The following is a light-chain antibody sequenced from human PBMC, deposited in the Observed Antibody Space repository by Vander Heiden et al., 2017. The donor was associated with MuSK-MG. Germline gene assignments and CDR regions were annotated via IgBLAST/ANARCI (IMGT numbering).Light chain of an antibody. CDR3: QQYFSYKT. J-gene: IGKJ1*01. Sequence: DIQMTQSPTALSASAGDRVTITCRASQSVNSELAWYQQKPGKAPKLLIYEASSLESGVPSRFGGSGSGTEFTLTITSLQSDDSGIYYCQQYFSYKTFGQGTKVEI. CDR1: QSVNSE. V-gene: IGKV1-5*03. CDR2: EAS.